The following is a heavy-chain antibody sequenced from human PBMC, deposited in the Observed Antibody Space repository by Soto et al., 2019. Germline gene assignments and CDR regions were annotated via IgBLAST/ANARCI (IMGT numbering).Heavy chain of an antibody. V-gene: IGHV1-69*06. CDR2: LIPIFGTA. CDR1: GGTFSSYA. D-gene: IGHD6-6*01. CDR3: AGEARCGRSSSGRTYYYCGMDV. J-gene: IGHJ6*02. Sequence: SVKVPCKASGGTFSSYAISWVRPAPGQGLEWVGGLIPIFGTANYAQKFQGRVTITADKSTSPAYMELSSLRSEDTAVYYSAGEARCGRSSSGRTYYYCGMDVWGQGTTVTVSS.